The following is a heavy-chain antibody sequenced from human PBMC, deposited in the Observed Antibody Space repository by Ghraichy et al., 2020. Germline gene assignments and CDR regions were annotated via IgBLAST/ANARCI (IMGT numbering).Heavy chain of an antibody. CDR3: VWGTEPLLWFGEGYY. J-gene: IGHJ4*02. CDR1: GYTFTSYG. D-gene: IGHD3-10*01. Sequence: ASVKVSCKASGYTFTSYGMSWVRQAPGQVLEWMGWISAYNGNTNYAQKLQGRVTMTTDTSTSTAYMELRSLRSDDTAVYYCVWGTEPLLWFGEGYYWGQGTLVTVSS. CDR2: ISAYNGNT. V-gene: IGHV1-18*01.